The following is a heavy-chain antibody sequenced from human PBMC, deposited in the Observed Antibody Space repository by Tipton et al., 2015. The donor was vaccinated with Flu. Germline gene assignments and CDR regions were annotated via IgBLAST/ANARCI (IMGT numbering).Heavy chain of an antibody. J-gene: IGHJ2*01. CDR2: IYHTGST. D-gene: IGHD2-21*01. CDR1: GYSINSGYF. Sequence: TLSLTCTVSGYSINSGYFWGWIRHPPGKGLEWIGNIYHTGSTYYNPSLKSRVAISLDTSKNQFSLKVRSLTAADTAVYYCARPRFASWDFELWGRGTLVTVSS. V-gene: IGHV4-38-2*02. CDR3: ARPRFASWDFEL.